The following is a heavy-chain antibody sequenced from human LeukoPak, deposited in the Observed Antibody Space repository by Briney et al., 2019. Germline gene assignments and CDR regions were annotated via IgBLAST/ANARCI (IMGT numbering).Heavy chain of an antibody. D-gene: IGHD3-9*01. Sequence: ASVKVSCKASGYTFTSYDINWVRQATGQGLEWMGWMNPNSGNTGYAQKFQGRVTITRNTSISTAYMELSSLRSEDTAVYYCARGSSMYYDILTGYSDFDYWGQGTLVTVSS. CDR2: MNPNSGNT. J-gene: IGHJ4*02. V-gene: IGHV1-8*03. CDR3: ARGSSMYYDILTGYSDFDY. CDR1: GYTFTSYD.